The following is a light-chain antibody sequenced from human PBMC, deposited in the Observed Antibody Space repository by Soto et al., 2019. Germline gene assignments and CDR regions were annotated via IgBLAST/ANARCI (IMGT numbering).Light chain of an antibody. CDR3: QQYGSSPLT. CDR1: HSVTSNY. V-gene: IGKV3-20*01. J-gene: IGKJ1*01. CDR2: GAS. Sequence: ETILTQSPGTLSLSPGERATLSCRASHSVTSNYLAWYQQKPGQAPRLLMYGASSRATGIPDRFSGSGSETDVTLTISRLDPEDSAVYYCQQYGSSPLTFGQGTKVEIK.